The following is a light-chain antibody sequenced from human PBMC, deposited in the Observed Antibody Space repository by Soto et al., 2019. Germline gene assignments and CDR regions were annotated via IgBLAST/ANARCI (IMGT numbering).Light chain of an antibody. V-gene: IGLV1-47*03. CDR3: AAWDDSLSVLYV. CDR2: RNN. Sequence: QSVLTHPPSASGTPGQSVTISCSGSSSNFGRNYVYWYQQLPGTAPKLLIYRNNKRPSGVPDRFSGSKSGTSASLAISGLWSEDEADYYCAAWDDSLSVLYVFGTGTKVTVL. J-gene: IGLJ1*01. CDR1: SSNFGRNY.